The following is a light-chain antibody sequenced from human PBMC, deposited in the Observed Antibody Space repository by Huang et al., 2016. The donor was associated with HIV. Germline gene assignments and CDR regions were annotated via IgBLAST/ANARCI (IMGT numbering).Light chain of an antibody. J-gene: IGKJ4*01. Sequence: EIVLTQSPATLSLSPGESAALFCRASHSLGGNLAWYQQRHGQAPRLLIYDMSNRATGIPARFTGSGSGTDYTLTISSLEREDFAVYYCQQRSDWPLTFGGGTKVDIK. CDR3: QQRSDWPLT. V-gene: IGKV3-11*01. CDR2: DMS. CDR1: HSLGGN.